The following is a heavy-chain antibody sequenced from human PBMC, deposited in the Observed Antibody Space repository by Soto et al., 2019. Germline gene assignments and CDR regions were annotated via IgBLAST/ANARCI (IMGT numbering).Heavy chain of an antibody. D-gene: IGHD3-3*01. V-gene: IGHV3-30*18. CDR1: GFTFSTYG. J-gene: IGHJ4*02. CDR2: ISYDAKHK. CDR3: AKGAVQDLWSGYYTLFDY. Sequence: QVQLVESGGGVVQPGRSLRLSCAASGFTFSTYGMHWVRQAPGKGLEWVAVISYDAKHKYYADSLKGRCTISRDNSKNTLYLQMNSLRAEDTAVYYCAKGAVQDLWSGYYTLFDYWGQGTLVTVSS.